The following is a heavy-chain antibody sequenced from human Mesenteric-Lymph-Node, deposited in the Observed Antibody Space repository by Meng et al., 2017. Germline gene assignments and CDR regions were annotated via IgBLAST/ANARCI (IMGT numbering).Heavy chain of an antibody. J-gene: IGHJ4*02. Sequence: ASVKVSCKASGYTFTSYYMHWVRQAPGQGLEWMGIINPSGGSTSYAQKFQGRVTMTTDTSTSTAYMELRSLRSDDTAVYYCARGGRGYSGYDPQRDYWGQGTLVTVSS. CDR1: GYTFTSYY. CDR3: ARGGRGYSGYDPQRDY. V-gene: IGHV1-46*01. D-gene: IGHD5-12*01. CDR2: INPSGGST.